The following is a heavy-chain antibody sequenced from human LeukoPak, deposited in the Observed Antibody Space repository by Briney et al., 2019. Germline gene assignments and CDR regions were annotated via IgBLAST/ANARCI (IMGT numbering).Heavy chain of an antibody. CDR1: GGSISSGSYY. CDR3: ARERTDTSMDY. J-gene: IGHJ4*02. D-gene: IGHD5-18*01. CDR2: IYTSGST. V-gene: IGHV4-61*02. Sequence: SQTLSLTCTVSGGSISSGSYYWTWIRQPAGKGLEWIARIYTSGSTNHNPSLKSRVTISLDTSKNQFSLKLISVTAADTAVYFCARERTDTSMDYWGQGTLVTVSS.